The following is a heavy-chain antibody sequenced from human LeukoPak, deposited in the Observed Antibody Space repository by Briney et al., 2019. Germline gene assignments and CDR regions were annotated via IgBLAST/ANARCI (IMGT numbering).Heavy chain of an antibody. CDR1: GGSFSGYH. CDR3: ARRGVLRYFDWLSH. D-gene: IGHD3-9*01. V-gene: IGHV4-34*01. J-gene: IGHJ5*02. Sequence: SETLSLTCAVYGGSFSGYHWSWIRQPPGKGLEWIGEINHSGSTNYNPSLKSRVTISVDTSKNQFSLKLSSVTAADTAVYYCARRGVLRYFDWLSHWGQGTLVTVSS. CDR2: INHSGST.